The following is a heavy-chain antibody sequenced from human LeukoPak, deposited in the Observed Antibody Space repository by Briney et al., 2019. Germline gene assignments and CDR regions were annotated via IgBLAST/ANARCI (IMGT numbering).Heavy chain of an antibody. Sequence: PSQTLSLTCAVSGGSISSGGYSWSWIRQPPGKGLEWIGYIYHSGSTYYNPSLKSRVTISVDRSKNQFSLKLSSVTAADTAVYHCARGGLRIEYYFDYWGQGTLVTVSS. CDR3: ARGGLRIEYYFDY. D-gene: IGHD3-16*01. CDR2: IYHSGST. V-gene: IGHV4-30-2*01. J-gene: IGHJ4*02. CDR1: GGSISSGGYS.